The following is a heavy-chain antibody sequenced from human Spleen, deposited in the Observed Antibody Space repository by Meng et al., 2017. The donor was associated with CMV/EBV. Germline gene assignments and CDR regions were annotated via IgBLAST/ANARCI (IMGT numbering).Heavy chain of an antibody. J-gene: IGHJ4*02. CDR3: AKQGDDFWSGPRDY. CDR1: GFTFSNAW. CDR2: IKSKTDGGTT. D-gene: IGHD3-3*01. Sequence: GESLKISCAASGFTFSNAWMSWVRQAPGKGLEWVGRIKSKTDGGTTDYTAPVKGRFTISRDNSKNTLYLQMNSLRAGDTAVYYCAKQGDDFWSGPRDYWGQGTLVTVSS. V-gene: IGHV3-15*01.